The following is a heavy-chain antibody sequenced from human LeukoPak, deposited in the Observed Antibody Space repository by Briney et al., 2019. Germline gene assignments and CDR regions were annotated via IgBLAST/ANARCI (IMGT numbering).Heavy chain of an antibody. CDR1: GFTLSTYG. CDR3: ATYRQVLLPFES. D-gene: IGHD2-8*02. Sequence: GGSLRLSCVVSGFTLSTYGMSWVRQAPGEGLEWVSLFSGSGGRTYYADSVSGRFTISRDSSKNTLYLQMNSLRAEDTAVYYCATYRQVLLPFESWGQGTLVTVSS. CDR2: FSGSGGRT. J-gene: IGHJ4*02. V-gene: IGHV3-23*01.